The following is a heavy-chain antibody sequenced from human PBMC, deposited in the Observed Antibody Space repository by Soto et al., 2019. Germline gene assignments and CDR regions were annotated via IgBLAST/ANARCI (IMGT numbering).Heavy chain of an antibody. J-gene: IGHJ4*02. CDR3: ARVNGDYFDY. CDR2: IYYSGST. CDR1: GGSISRYY. V-gene: IGHV4-59*01. Sequence: PSETLSLTCTVSGGSISRYYWSWIRQPPGKGLEWIGYIYYSGSTNYNPSLKSRVTISVDTSKNQFSLKLSSVTAADTAVYYCARVNGDYFDYWGQGTLVTVSS. D-gene: IGHD4-17*01.